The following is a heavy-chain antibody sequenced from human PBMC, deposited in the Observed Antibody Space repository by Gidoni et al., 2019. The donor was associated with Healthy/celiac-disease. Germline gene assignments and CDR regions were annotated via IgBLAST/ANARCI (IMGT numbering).Heavy chain of an antibody. Sequence: QLQLQESGPGLVKPSETLSLTCTVSGGSISSSSYYWGWIRQPPGKGLEWIGSIYYSGSTYYNPSLKSRVTISVDTSKNQFSLKLSSVTAADTAVYYCARPDAYYYYGMDVWGQGTTVTVSS. J-gene: IGHJ6*02. CDR1: GGSISSSSYY. CDR2: IYYSGST. CDR3: ARPDAYYYYGMDV. V-gene: IGHV4-39*01.